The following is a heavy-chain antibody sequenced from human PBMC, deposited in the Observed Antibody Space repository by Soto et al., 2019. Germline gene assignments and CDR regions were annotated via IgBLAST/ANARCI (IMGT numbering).Heavy chain of an antibody. Sequence: PGGSLRLFCTASGFTFGDYAMSWFRQAPGKGLGWVGFIRSNTFGGASIYAASVKGRFSISRDDSKSIAYLQMNSLKIEDTAVYYCTKDRDILTGYYSPNSFDYWGQGTLVTVSS. CDR1: GFTFGDYA. V-gene: IGHV3-49*03. CDR3: TKDRDILTGYYSPNSFDY. J-gene: IGHJ4*02. CDR2: IRSNTFGGAS. D-gene: IGHD3-9*01.